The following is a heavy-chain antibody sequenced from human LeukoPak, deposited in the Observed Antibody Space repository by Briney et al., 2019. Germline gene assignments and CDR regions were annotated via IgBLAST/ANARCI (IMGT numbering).Heavy chain of an antibody. J-gene: IGHJ3*01. CDR2: IDPDSGGT. D-gene: IGHD3-10*01. V-gene: IGHV1-2*02. Sequence: GASVKVSCKASGYTFTAYYIHWVRQAPGLGLEWMAWIDPDSGGTKYAQKFQGRVTMTRDTSTSTAYMELSRLRSDDTAFYYCARGGTVVRGADDPFDVWGQGTIITISS. CDR1: GYTFTAYY. CDR3: ARGGTVVRGADDPFDV.